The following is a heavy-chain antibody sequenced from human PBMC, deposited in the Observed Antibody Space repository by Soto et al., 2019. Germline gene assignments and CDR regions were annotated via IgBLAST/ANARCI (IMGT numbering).Heavy chain of an antibody. V-gene: IGHV1-8*01. CDR3: AIAAAAGLVY. CDR1: GYTFTSYD. Sequence: VQLVQSGAEVKKPGASVKVSCKASGYTFTSYDINWVRQATGQGLEWMGWMNPNSGNTGYAHMYQVRLTLTRNNSISTAYMALSSLRSEDAAVYYCAIAAAAGLVYWGQGNLVTVSS. J-gene: IGHJ4*02. CDR2: MNPNSGNT. D-gene: IGHD6-13*01.